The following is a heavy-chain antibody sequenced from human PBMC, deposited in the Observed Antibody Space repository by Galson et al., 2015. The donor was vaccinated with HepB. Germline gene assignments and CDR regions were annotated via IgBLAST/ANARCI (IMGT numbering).Heavy chain of an antibody. CDR2: ISTTSSTI. V-gene: IGHV3-48*01. D-gene: IGHD2-2*01. J-gene: IGHJ4*02. CDR1: GFSFSIYS. CDR3: ARDRYCSGTSCYVHDY. Sequence: SLRLSCAASGFSFSIYSMNWVRQAPGKGLEWVSYISTTSSTIYYADSVKGRFTISRDNAKNSLFLQMNSLRAEDTAVYCCARDRYCSGTSCYVHDYWGQGTLVTVSS.